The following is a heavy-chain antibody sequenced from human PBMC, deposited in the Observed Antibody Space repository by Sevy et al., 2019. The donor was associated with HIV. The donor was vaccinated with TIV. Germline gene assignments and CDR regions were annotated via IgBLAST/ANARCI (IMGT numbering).Heavy chain of an antibody. D-gene: IGHD6-13*01. CDR3: ASGEGSSWQAEYFHY. J-gene: IGHJ1*01. CDR2: ISYDGSSK. Sequence: GGSLRLSCAASGFTXSNYSMHWVRQAPGKGLEWVAVISYDGSSKYYADSVKGRFTISRDNSKNTLFLRVNSLRREDTAVYYCASGEGSSWQAEYFHYWGQGTLVTVSS. CDR1: GFTXSNYS. V-gene: IGHV3-30-3*01.